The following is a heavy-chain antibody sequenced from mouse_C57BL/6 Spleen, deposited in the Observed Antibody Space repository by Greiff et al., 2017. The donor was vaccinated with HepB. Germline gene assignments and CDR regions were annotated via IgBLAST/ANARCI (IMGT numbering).Heavy chain of an antibody. Sequence: VQLQQSGAELVKPGASVKLSCKASGYTFTSYWMHWVKQRPGRGLEWIGRIDPNSGGTKYNEKFKSKATLTVDKPSSTAYMQLSSLTSEDSAVYYCASGGNYEYDRGRYFDYWGQGTTLTVSS. V-gene: IGHV1-72*01. CDR1: GYTFTSYW. J-gene: IGHJ2*01. CDR2: IDPNSGGT. CDR3: ASGGNYEYDRGRYFDY. D-gene: IGHD2-4*01.